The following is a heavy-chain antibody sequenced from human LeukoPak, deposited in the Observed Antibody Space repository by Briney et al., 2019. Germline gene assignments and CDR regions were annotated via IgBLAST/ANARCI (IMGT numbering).Heavy chain of an antibody. CDR3: ARERGGYGFDN. CDR1: GYIFAHNG. Sequence: ASVQVSCKTSGYIFAHNGISWVRQAPGQGPEWMGWISAYNGDTNYAQNFQGRVTMTRDTSTSTVYMELRSLRSEDTAVYYCARERGGYGFDNWGQGTLVTVSS. J-gene: IGHJ4*02. D-gene: IGHD5-12*01. V-gene: IGHV1-18*01. CDR2: ISAYNGDT.